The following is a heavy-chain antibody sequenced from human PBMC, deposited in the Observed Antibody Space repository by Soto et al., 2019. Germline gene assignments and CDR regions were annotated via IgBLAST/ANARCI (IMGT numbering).Heavy chain of an antibody. J-gene: IGHJ5*02. CDR2: IYYSGST. CDR1: GGSISSSSYY. CDR3: ASVYGDCYFCVSRGESNWFDP. Sequence: SETLSLTCTVSGGSISSSSYYWGWIRQPPGKGLEWIGSIYYSGSTYYNPSLKSRVTISVDTSKHQFSLKLSSVTAADTAVYYCASVYGDCYFCVSRGESNWFDPWGQGTLVTVSS. D-gene: IGHD2-21*02. V-gene: IGHV4-39*01.